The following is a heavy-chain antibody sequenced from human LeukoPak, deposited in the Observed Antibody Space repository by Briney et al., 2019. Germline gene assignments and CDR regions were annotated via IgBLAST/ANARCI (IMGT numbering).Heavy chain of an antibody. J-gene: IGHJ6*02. CDR3: ARGGNIAATDPYYFYGMDV. Sequence: GASVKVSCKASGYTFTSLDINWVRQATGQGLEWLGWVNTKSGNTGSAQNFQGRVTITADKSTSTAYMELSSLRSEDTAVYYCARGGNIAATDPYYFYGMDVWGQGTTVTVSS. D-gene: IGHD6-13*01. CDR2: VNTKSGNT. V-gene: IGHV1-8*01. CDR1: GYTFTSLD.